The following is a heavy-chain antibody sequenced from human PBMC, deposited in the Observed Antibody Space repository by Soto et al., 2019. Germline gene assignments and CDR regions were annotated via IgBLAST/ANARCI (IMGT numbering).Heavy chain of an antibody. CDR1: GGTFSSYA. Sequence: EASVKVSCKASGGTFSSYAISWVRQAPGQGLEWMGGIIPIFGTANYAQKFQGRVTITADKSTSTAYMELSSLRSEDTAVYYCASSPDHSSGWYAYWGQGTLVTVSS. J-gene: IGHJ4*02. CDR3: ASSPDHSSGWYAY. V-gene: IGHV1-69*06. D-gene: IGHD6-19*01. CDR2: IIPIFGTA.